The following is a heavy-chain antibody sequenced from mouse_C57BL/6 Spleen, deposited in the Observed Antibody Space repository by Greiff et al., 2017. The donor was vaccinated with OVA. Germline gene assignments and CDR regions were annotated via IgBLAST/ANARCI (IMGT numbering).Heavy chain of an antibody. D-gene: IGHD1-1*01. V-gene: IGHV1-4*01. Sequence: LVESGAELARPGASVKMSCKASGYTFTSYTMHWVKQRPGQGLEWIGYINPSSGYTKYNQKFKDKATLTADKSSSTAYMQLSSLTSEEAAVNYCARREITTVAFDYWGQGTTLTVSS. CDR1: GYTFTSYT. CDR3: ARREITTVAFDY. J-gene: IGHJ2*01. CDR2: INPSSGYT.